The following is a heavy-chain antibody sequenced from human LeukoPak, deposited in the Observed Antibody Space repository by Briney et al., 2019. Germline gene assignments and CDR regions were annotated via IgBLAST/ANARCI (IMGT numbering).Heavy chain of an antibody. J-gene: IGHJ4*02. D-gene: IGHD5-18*01. CDR3: VRGLPATLDY. V-gene: IGHV1-46*03. CDR1: GYIFTNYY. Sequence: ASVKVSCKASGYIFTNYYMYWVRQAPGQGLEWMGLINPSATTSYAHKFQGRVTMTRDTPTSTVYMELSSLRSEDTAVYYCVRGLPATLDYWGQGTLVTVSS. CDR2: INPSATT.